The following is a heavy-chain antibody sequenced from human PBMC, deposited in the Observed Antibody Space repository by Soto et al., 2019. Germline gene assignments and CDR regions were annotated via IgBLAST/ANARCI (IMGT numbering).Heavy chain of an antibody. CDR3: ARAQTICGIITVFDY. CDR1: GGSINSGGYY. J-gene: IGHJ4*02. V-gene: IGHV4-31*03. CDR2: INYSGST. Sequence: SETLSLTCTVSGGSINSGGYYWSWIRQHPWKGLEWIGYINYSGSTYYNPSLKSRVTISIDTSKNQFSLKLSSVTAADTAVYYCARAQTICGIITVFDYWGQGXLVTVSS. D-gene: IGHD3-3*01.